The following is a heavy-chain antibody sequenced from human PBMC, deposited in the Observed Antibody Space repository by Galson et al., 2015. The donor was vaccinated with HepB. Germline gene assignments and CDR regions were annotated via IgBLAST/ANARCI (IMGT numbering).Heavy chain of an antibody. CDR2: ISSSGSTI. CDR1: GFTFSSYE. CDR3: ASRGSGATPGWYFDY. D-gene: IGHD1-26*01. V-gene: IGHV3-48*03. Sequence: SLRLSCAASGFTFSSYEMNWVRQAPGKGLEWVSYISSSGSTIYYADSVKGRFTISRDNAKNSLYLQMNSLRAEDTAVYYCASRGSGATPGWYFDYWGQGTLVTVSS. J-gene: IGHJ4*02.